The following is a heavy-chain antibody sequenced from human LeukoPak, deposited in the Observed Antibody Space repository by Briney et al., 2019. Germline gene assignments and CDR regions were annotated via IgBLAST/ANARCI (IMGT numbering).Heavy chain of an antibody. Sequence: QAGGSLRLSCAASGFTFSSYAISWVRQAPGKGLQWVSAFSGSGGSTYYADSVKGRFTISRDNSRNTLYLQMNSLRAEDTAVYYCARSGLSRFGFWGQGTLVTVSS. CDR2: FSGSGGST. J-gene: IGHJ4*02. V-gene: IGHV3-23*01. CDR1: GFTFSSYA. CDR3: ARSGLSRFGF. D-gene: IGHD2/OR15-2a*01.